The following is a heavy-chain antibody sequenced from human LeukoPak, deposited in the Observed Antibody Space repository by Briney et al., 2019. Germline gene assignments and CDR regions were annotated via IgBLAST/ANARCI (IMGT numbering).Heavy chain of an antibody. Sequence: GGSLRLSCAASGFTFSNAWMSWVRQAPGKGLEWDGRIKSKTDGGTPDYAAPVKGRFTISRDDSKNTLYLQMNGLKTEDTAVYYCTGVSRSSWYDYWGQGTLVTVSS. CDR2: IKSKTDGGTP. V-gene: IGHV3-15*01. CDR3: TGVSRSSWYDY. CDR1: GFTFSNAW. D-gene: IGHD6-13*01. J-gene: IGHJ4*02.